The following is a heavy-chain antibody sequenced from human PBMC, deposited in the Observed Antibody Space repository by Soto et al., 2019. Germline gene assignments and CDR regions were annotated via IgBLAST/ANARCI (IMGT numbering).Heavy chain of an antibody. CDR1: GYTFTNYD. CDR2: INPSGGTT. J-gene: IGHJ6*01. V-gene: IGHV1-46*01. D-gene: IGHD3-16*01. CDR3: ARDLHGGVGSRTYTYYYCLYV. Sequence: GAAVKLCCKASGYTFTNYDIYWVRQAPGQGLEWMGIINPSGGTTGYTPKFQGRLTMTRETSTNTVYMELSSLTSEDTAVYYCARDLHGGVGSRTYTYYYCLYVWG.